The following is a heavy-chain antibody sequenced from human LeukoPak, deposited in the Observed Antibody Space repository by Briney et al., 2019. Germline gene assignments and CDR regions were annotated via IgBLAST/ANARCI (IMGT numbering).Heavy chain of an antibody. CDR1: GFTFSTYA. D-gene: IGHD1-14*01. CDR3: AKGGRTPTNWFDP. Sequence: GGSLRLSCEASGFTFSTYAMNWVRQAPGKGLEWVSGVSGSARSTYSADSVKGRFTISRDNSKNTLYLQMNSLRAEDTAVYYCAKGGRTPTNWFDPWGQGTLVTVSS. CDR2: VSGSARST. J-gene: IGHJ5*02. V-gene: IGHV3-23*01.